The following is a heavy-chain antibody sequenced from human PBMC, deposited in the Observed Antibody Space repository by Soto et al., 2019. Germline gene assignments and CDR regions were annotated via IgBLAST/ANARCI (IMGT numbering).Heavy chain of an antibody. Sequence: QVQLVQSGAEVKKPGSSVKVSCKAYGGTFSRYALSWVRQAPGQGLEWMGGIIPIFGTANYAQKCQGRVTITAEDSTSTAEMEVSSLRSEDTAVYYCARARYMVRGVSVVHSNWFDPWGQGTLVTVSS. CDR2: IIPIFGTA. D-gene: IGHD3-10*01. CDR3: ARARYMVRGVSVVHSNWFDP. CDR1: GGTFSRYA. V-gene: IGHV1-69*01. J-gene: IGHJ5*02.